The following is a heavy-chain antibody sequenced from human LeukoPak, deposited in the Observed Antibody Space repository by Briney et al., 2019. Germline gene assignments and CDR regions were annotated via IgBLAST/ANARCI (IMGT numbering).Heavy chain of an antibody. V-gene: IGHV4-59*12. Sequence: SETLSLTCTVSGGSISSYYWSWIRQPPGKGLEWIGYIYYSGSTYYSPSLKSRVTISVDTSKNQFSLKLSSVTAADTAVYYCARENQVEMATILDYWGQGTLVTVSS. D-gene: IGHD5-24*01. CDR1: GGSISSYY. J-gene: IGHJ4*02. CDR2: IYYSGST. CDR3: ARENQVEMATILDY.